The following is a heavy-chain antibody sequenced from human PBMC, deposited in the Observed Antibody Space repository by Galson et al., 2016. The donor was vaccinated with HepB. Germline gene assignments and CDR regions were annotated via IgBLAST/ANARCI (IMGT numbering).Heavy chain of an antibody. CDR2: IQYSGNT. V-gene: IGHV4-39*01. CDR3: ARNFVRGVNPGFDI. D-gene: IGHD3-10*01. CDR1: GGSISSHPYY. Sequence: SETLSLTCTVSGGSISSHPYYWGWVHQSPGKALEWIGSIQYSGNTYYNPALSSRVTIFIDTSKNQISPTLTSVTAADTALYSCARNFVRGVNPGFDIWGRGTMVTVSS. J-gene: IGHJ3*02.